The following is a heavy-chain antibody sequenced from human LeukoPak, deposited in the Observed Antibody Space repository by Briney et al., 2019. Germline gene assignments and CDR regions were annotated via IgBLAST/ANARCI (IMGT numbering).Heavy chain of an antibody. Sequence: GGSLRLSCAASGFTFRTYWMHWVRQAPGKGLVWVSRISTDAGSTTGYADSVKGRFTISRDNAKNTLYLQMNSLRAEDTAVYYCARDVIRGVSYGMDVWGQGTTVTVSS. CDR2: ISTDAGSTT. J-gene: IGHJ6*02. CDR3: ARDVIRGVSYGMDV. CDR1: GFTFRTYW. V-gene: IGHV3-74*01. D-gene: IGHD3-10*01.